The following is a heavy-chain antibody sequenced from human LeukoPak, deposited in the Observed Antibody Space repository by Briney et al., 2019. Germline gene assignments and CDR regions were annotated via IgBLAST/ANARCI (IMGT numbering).Heavy chain of an antibody. CDR2: ISSSSSYI. J-gene: IGHJ3*02. CDR3: ARERAIILFGAFDI. V-gene: IGHV3-21*01. CDR1: GFTFSSYS. Sequence: GGSLRLSCAASGFTFSSYSMNWVRQAPGKGLEWVSFISSSSSYIYYADSVKGRFTISRDNAKNSLYLQMNSLRAEDTAVYYCARERAIILFGAFDIWGQGTMVTVSS. D-gene: IGHD3-3*01.